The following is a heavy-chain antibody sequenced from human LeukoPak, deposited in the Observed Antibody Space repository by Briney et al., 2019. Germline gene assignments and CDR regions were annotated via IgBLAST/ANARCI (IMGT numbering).Heavy chain of an antibody. V-gene: IGHV3-23*01. CDR2: ISGSGGST. CDR3: AKPKVVRSSGFHFDY. J-gene: IGHJ4*02. CDR1: GFTFSSYA. D-gene: IGHD3-22*01. Sequence: PGGSLRLSCAASGFTFSSYAMSWVRQAPGKGLEWVSAISGSGGSTYYADSVKGRFTISRDNFKNTLYLQMNSLRAEDTAVYYCAKPKVVRSSGFHFDYWGQGTLVTVSS.